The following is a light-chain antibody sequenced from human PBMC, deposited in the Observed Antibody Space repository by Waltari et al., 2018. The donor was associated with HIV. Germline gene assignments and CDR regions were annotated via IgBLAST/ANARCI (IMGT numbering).Light chain of an antibody. V-gene: IGKV1-39*01. J-gene: IGKJ3*01. CDR3: QQSYSAPLT. Sequence: DIQLTQAPSFVSASVGDSVTLTCRSSQTIGDSLHWYRHRPGNAPELLVYSVNTVKSGVPSRFSGSGSGTEFALTISHVEPEDFVTYFCQQSYSAPLTFGPGTKVDF. CDR2: SVN. CDR1: QTIGDS.